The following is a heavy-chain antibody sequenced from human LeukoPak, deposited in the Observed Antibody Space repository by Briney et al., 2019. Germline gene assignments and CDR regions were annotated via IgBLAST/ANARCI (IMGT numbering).Heavy chain of an antibody. Sequence: GGSLRLSCAASGFTFSSYAMSWVRQAPGKGLEWVAVISFDRSTTYNADSVKGRFTISRDDSRNTLYLQMSSLSPEDTAVYYCARGGPPRHFDWLVDFWGQGTLVTVSS. CDR3: ARGGPPRHFDWLVDF. D-gene: IGHD3-9*01. CDR2: ISFDRSTT. V-gene: IGHV3-30-3*01. J-gene: IGHJ4*02. CDR1: GFTFSSYA.